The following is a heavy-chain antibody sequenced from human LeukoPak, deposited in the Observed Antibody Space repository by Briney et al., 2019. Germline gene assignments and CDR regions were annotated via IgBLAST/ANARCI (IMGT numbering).Heavy chain of an antibody. D-gene: IGHD6-13*01. V-gene: IGHV3-23*01. CDR3: AKGGLAGGGTLDY. CDR2: ISGSGGST. J-gene: IGHJ4*02. Sequence: WSLRPSSASSGFPFSIYAMSGVRPAPGKGLEWVSAISGSGGSTYYADSVKGRFTISRENSKNTLYLQMKSLRAADTAVYYCAKGGLAGGGTLDYWGQGTLVTVSS. CDR1: GFPFSIYA.